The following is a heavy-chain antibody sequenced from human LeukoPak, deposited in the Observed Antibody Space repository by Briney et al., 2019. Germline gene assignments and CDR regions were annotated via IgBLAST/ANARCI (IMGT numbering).Heavy chain of an antibody. V-gene: IGHV3-23*01. D-gene: IGHD6-13*01. Sequence: GGSLRLSCAASGITFSSYAMSWVRQAPGKGLEWVSAISGSGGSTYYADSVKGRFTISRDNSKNTLYLQMNSLRAEDTAVYYCAISQQQLVDAFNIWGQGTMVTVSS. CDR3: AISQQQLVDAFNI. CDR2: ISGSGGST. J-gene: IGHJ3*02. CDR1: GITFSSYA.